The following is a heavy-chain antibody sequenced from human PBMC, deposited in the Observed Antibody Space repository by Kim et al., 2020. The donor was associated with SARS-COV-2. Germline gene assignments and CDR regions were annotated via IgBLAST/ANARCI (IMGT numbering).Heavy chain of an antibody. J-gene: IGHJ5*02. Sequence: GGSLRLSCTSSGFTFGDHTMSWFRQAPGKGLEWVGFIRSEAHGGTTDYAASVKGRFTISTDASKTIAYLQMNSLKAEDTAVYYCTRDNRYESNSYLFDPWGQGTLVTVSS. CDR2: IRSEAHGGTT. V-gene: IGHV3-49*03. D-gene: IGHD3-22*01. CDR3: TRDNRYESNSYLFDP. CDR1: GFTFGDHT.